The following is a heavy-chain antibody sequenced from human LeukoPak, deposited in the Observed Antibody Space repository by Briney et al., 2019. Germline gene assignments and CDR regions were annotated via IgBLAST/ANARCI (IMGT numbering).Heavy chain of an antibody. Sequence: GGSLRLSCAASGFTFGDYGMSWVRQAPGKGLEWVGRIRSRSAGGTTDYGAPVKGRFTISRDDSKNTLYLQMNSLKTEDTAVYYCSTGGGTHDYWGQGTLVTVSS. CDR1: GFTFGDYG. V-gene: IGHV3-15*01. CDR3: STGGGTHDY. J-gene: IGHJ4*02. CDR2: IRSRSAGGTT. D-gene: IGHD2-15*01.